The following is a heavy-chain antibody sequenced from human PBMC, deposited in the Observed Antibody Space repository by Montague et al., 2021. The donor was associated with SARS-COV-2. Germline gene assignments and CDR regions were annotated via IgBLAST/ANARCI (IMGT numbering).Heavy chain of an antibody. J-gene: IGHJ3*02. CDR3: ARDRSPHGAGSTRDSFDI. V-gene: IGHV6-1*01. CDR1: GDSVSSNSAT. CDR2: TWYRSTWKT. Sequence: CAISGDSVSSNSATWHWIRQSPSRGLEWLGRTWYRSTWKTDYAMXVKSRMTINVDTSKNQFSLQLDSVTPEDTAVYYCARDRSPHGAGSTRDSFDIWGQGTMVTVSS. D-gene: IGHD2/OR15-2a*01.